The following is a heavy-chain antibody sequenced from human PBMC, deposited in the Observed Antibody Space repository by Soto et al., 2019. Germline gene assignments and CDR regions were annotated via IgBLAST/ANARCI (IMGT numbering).Heavy chain of an antibody. CDR1: GYTFTSYD. D-gene: IGHD4-17*01. V-gene: IGHV1-8*01. CDR2: MNPNSGNT. Sequence: QVQLVQSGAEVKKPGASVKVSCKASGYTFTSYDINWVRQATGQGLEWMGWMNPNSGNTGYAQKFQGRVTITADESTSTAYMELSSLRSEDTAVYYCASYDYGGNSPSFYWGQGTLVTVSS. CDR3: ASYDYGGNSPSFY. J-gene: IGHJ4*02.